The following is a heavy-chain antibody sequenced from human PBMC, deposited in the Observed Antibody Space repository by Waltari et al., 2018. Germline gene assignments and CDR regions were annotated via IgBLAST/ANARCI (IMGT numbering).Heavy chain of an antibody. CDR1: GYTLTELS. CDR3: ATAPRTLVVITSEYFQH. CDR2: FDPEDGET. J-gene: IGHJ1*01. V-gene: IGHV1-24*01. D-gene: IGHD3-22*01. Sequence: QVQLVQSGAEVKKPGASVKVSCKVSGYTLTELSMPWVRQAPGQGLEWMGGFDPEDGETIYAQKFQGRVTMTEDTSTDTAYMELSSLRSEDTAVYYCATAPRTLVVITSEYFQHWGQGTLVTVSS.